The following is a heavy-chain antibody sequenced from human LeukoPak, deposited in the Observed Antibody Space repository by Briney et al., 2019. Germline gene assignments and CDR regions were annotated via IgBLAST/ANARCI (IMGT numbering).Heavy chain of an antibody. CDR3: ARLGARQMLEY. Sequence: RGSLRLSCAASEFTFSSYWMSWVRQAPGKGLEWVANIKQDGGQIYYLDSVKGRFTVSRDNAKNSLYLQMNSLRAVDTAVYYCARLGARQMLEYWGQGTLVTVSS. V-gene: IGHV3-7*01. J-gene: IGHJ4*02. CDR1: EFTFSSYW. D-gene: IGHD4-17*01. CDR2: IKQDGGQI.